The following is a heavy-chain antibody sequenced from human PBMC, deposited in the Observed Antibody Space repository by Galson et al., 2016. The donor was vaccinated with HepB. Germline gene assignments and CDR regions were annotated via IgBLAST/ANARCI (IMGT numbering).Heavy chain of an antibody. CDR2: IYPGDSDT. CDR3: ARHPYSSSFDY. V-gene: IGHV5-51*01. CDR1: GYNFTNYW. Sequence: QSGAEVKKPGESLKISCEASGYNFTNYWIGWVRQMPGKGLEWMGIIYPGDSDTRYSPSFQGQVTISADKSISTAYLQWSSLKASDTAMYYCARHPYSSSFDYWGQGTLVTVSS. D-gene: IGHD6-6*01. J-gene: IGHJ4*02.